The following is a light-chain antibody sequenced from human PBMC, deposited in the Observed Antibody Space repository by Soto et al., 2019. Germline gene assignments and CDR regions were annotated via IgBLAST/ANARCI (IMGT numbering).Light chain of an antibody. V-gene: IGKV3-11*01. J-gene: IGKJ5*01. Sequence: MLTQSPATLSLSPWGRATLSCRASQSVSSYLAWYQQKTGQAPRLLIYDTSNRATGVPARFSGSGSGTDFTLTISSLEPEDFAVYYCQQRSNWPPFTFGQGTRLEIK. CDR3: QQRSNWPPFT. CDR1: QSVSSY. CDR2: DTS.